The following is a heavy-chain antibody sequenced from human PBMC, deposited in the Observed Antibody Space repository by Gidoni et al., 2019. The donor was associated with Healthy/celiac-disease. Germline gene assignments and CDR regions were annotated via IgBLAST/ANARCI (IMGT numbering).Heavy chain of an antibody. CDR1: GFTFSDYY. Sequence: QVQLVESGGGLVKPGGSLRRSCAASGFTFSDYYMSWIRQAPGKGLEWVSYISSSSSYTNYADSVKGRFTISRDNAKNSLYLQMNSLRAEDTAVYYCARTAPLRYFDWLNAFDIWGQGTMVTVSS. D-gene: IGHD3-9*01. CDR3: ARTAPLRYFDWLNAFDI. CDR2: ISSSSSYT. J-gene: IGHJ3*02. V-gene: IGHV3-11*05.